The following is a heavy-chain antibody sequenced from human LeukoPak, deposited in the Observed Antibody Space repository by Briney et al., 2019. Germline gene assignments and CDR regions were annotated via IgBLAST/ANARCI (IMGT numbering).Heavy chain of an antibody. CDR1: GGSISSNSYY. V-gene: IGHV4-39*01. J-gene: IGHJ4*02. CDR2: IYYSGST. CDR3: ARGWPPRYQLLSPAGYYFDY. Sequence: SETLSLTCAVSGGSISSNSYYWGWIRQPPGKGLEWIGSIYYSGSTYYNPSLKSRVTISVDTSKNQFSLKLSSVTAADTAVYYCARGWPPRYQLLSPAGYYFDYWGQGTLVTVSS. D-gene: IGHD2-2*01.